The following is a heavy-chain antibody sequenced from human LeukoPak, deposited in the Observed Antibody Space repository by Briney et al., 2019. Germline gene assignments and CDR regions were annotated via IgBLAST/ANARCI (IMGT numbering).Heavy chain of an antibody. Sequence: GGSLGLSCAASGFTFDDYAMHWVRQAPGKGLEWVSGISWNSGSIGYADSVKGRFTISRDNAKNSLYLQMNSLRAEDTALYYCAKETDTYYYGSGSYFAFDIWGQGTMVTVSS. CDR3: AKETDTYYYGSGSYFAFDI. CDR2: ISWNSGSI. V-gene: IGHV3-9*01. D-gene: IGHD3-10*01. CDR1: GFTFDDYA. J-gene: IGHJ3*02.